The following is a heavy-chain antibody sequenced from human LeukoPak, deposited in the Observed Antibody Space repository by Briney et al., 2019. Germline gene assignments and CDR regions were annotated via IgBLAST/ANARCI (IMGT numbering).Heavy chain of an antibody. CDR2: IYSGGST. Sequence: GGSLRLSCAASGFTASNNYMNWVRQAPGKGLEWVSVIYSGGSTYYADSVKGRFTISRHNSNNTLYLQMNSLRDEDTAVYYCARETKYGGYSYGFLDYWGQGTPVTVSS. CDR3: ARETKYGGYSYGFLDY. J-gene: IGHJ4*02. D-gene: IGHD5-18*01. CDR1: GFTASNNY. V-gene: IGHV3-53*04.